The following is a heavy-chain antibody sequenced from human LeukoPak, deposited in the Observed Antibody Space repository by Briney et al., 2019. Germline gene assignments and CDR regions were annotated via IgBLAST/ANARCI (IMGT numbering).Heavy chain of an antibody. D-gene: IGHD5-18*01. V-gene: IGHV3-23*01. J-gene: IGHJ4*02. CDR3: ATYRLPDETSEY. CDR2: IFPSTGEI. Sequence: GGSLRLSCSASGITLSKFAINWVRQPPGKGLEWVSVIFPSTGEIHYADSVKGRFTISRDNSKSTVSLQMSSLRAEDTAIYYCATYRLPDETSEYWGQGTPVTVSP. CDR1: GITLSKFA.